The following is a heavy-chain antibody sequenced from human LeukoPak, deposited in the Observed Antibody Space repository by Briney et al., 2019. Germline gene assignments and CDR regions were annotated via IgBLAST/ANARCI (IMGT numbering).Heavy chain of an antibody. V-gene: IGHV4-59*01. CDR1: GGSISRYY. CDR3: ARRYCSGGSCYSSFDD. Sequence: PSETLSLTCTVTGGSISRYYWSWLRQPPGKGLAGIGHIYDSGSTNYNPSLKSRVTISVDTSKNQFSLRLSSVTAADTAAYYCARRYCSGGSCYSSFDDWGQGTLVSVSS. CDR2: IYDSGST. J-gene: IGHJ4*02. D-gene: IGHD2-15*01.